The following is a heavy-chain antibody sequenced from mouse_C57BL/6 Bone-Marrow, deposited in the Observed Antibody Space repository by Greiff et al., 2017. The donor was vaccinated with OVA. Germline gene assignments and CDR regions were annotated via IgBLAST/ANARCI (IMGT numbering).Heavy chain of an antibody. V-gene: IGHV5-12*01. CDR2: ISNGGGST. J-gene: IGHJ1*03. D-gene: IGHD4-1*01. CDR1: GFTFSDYY. Sequence: EVKLVESGGGLVQPGGSLKLSCAASGFTFSDYYMYWVRQTPGKRLEWVAYISNGGGSTYYPDTVKGRFTISRDNAKSTLYLQMSRLKSEDTAVYYCARRRHRWDAYFDVWGTGTTVTVSS. CDR3: ARRRHRWDAYFDV.